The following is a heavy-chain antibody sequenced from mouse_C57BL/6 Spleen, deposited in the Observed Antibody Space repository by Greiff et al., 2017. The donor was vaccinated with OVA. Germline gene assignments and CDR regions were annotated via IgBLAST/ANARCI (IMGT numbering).Heavy chain of an antibody. V-gene: IGHV1-75*01. CDR1: GYTFTDYY. CDR2: IFPGSGST. J-gene: IGHJ1*03. CDR3: ARRGTTVVATDWYFDV. Sequence: VQLQQSGPELVKPGASVKISCKASGYTFTDYYINWVKQRPGQGLEWIGWIFPGSGSTYYNEKFKGKATLTVDKSSSTAYMLLSSLTSEDSAVYFCARRGTTVVATDWYFDVWGTGTTVTVSS. D-gene: IGHD1-1*01.